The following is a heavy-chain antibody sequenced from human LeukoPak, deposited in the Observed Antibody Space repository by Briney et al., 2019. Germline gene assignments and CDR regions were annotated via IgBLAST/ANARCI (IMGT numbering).Heavy chain of an antibody. CDR2: ISGSGGTT. J-gene: IGHJ4*02. CDR1: GFTFSTYA. CDR3: AKDRGYCSSTSCYISPPDY. Sequence: PGGSLRLSCAASGFTFSTYAMSRVRQAPGKGLEWVSVISGSGGTTYYADSVKGRFTITRDNSKNTLYLQMNSLRAEDTAVYYCAKDRGYCSSTSCYISPPDYWGQGTLVTVFS. V-gene: IGHV3-23*01. D-gene: IGHD2-2*02.